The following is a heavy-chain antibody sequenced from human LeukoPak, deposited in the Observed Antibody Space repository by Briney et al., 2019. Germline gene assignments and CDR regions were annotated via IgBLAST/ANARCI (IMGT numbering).Heavy chain of an antibody. CDR1: GYTFTGYY. V-gene: IGHV1-69*13. Sequence: SVKVSCKASGYTFTGYYIHWVRQAPGQGLEWMGGIIPIFGTANYAQKFQGRVTITADESTSTAYMELSSLRSEDTAVYYCARAVCGGDCYYYGMDVWGQGTTVTVSS. CDR3: ARAVCGGDCYYYGMDV. J-gene: IGHJ6*02. D-gene: IGHD2-21*01. CDR2: IIPIFGTA.